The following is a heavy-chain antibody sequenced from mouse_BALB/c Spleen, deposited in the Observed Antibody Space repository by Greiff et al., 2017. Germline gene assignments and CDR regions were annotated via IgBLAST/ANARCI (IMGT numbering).Heavy chain of an antibody. Sequence: EVKLMESGGGLVKPGGSLKLSCAASGFAFSSYDMSWVRQTPEKRLEWVAYISSGGGSTYYPDTVKGRFTISRDNAKNTLYLQMSSLKSEDTAMYYCARRAGGYAMDYWGQGTSVTVSS. CDR2: ISSGGGST. CDR1: GFAFSSYD. CDR3: ARRAGGYAMDY. J-gene: IGHJ4*01. V-gene: IGHV5-12-1*01.